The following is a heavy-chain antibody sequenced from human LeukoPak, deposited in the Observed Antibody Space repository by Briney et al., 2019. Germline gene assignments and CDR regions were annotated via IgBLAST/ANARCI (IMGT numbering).Heavy chain of an antibody. CDR1: GGSFSGYY. CDR2: INHSGST. Sequence: SETLSLTCAVYGGSFSGYYWSWIRQPPGKGLEWIGEINHSGSTNYNPSLKRRVTISVDTSKNQFSLKLSSVTAADTAVYYCARGQGRRSTRSWFDPWGQGTLVTVSS. V-gene: IGHV4-34*01. J-gene: IGHJ5*02. D-gene: IGHD3-10*01. CDR3: ARGQGRRSTRSWFDP.